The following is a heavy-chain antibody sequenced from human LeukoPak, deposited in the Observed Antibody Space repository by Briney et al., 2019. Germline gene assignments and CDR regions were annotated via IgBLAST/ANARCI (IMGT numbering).Heavy chain of an antibody. J-gene: IGHJ4*02. D-gene: IGHD3-22*01. CDR2: ISGSGGST. CDR1: GFTFSSYA. Sequence: PGGSLRLSCAASGFTFSSYAMSWVRQAPGKGLEWVSAISGSGGSTYYADSVKGRFTISRDNSKNTLYLQMNSLRAEDTAVYYCAKQLYDSSGYYFQYYFDYWGQRTLVTVSS. V-gene: IGHV3-23*01. CDR3: AKQLYDSSGYYFQYYFDY.